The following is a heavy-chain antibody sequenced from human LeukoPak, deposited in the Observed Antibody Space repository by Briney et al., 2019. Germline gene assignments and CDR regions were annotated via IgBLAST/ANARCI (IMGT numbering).Heavy chain of an antibody. Sequence: GGSLRLSCAASGFTFRNYWMTWVRQAPAKGLEWVANIKEDGSVKYFVDSVKGRFTVSRDNAKNSLDLQMSSLRVEDTAVYFCARIGYRSSSLDYWGQGTLVTVSP. CDR2: IKEDGSVK. CDR3: ARIGYRSSSLDY. CDR1: GFTFRNYW. V-gene: IGHV3-7*01. J-gene: IGHJ4*02. D-gene: IGHD6-6*01.